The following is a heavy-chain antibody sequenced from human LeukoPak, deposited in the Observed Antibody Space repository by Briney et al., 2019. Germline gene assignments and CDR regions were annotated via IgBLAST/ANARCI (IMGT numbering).Heavy chain of an antibody. Sequence: GGSLRLSCAASGFTVSSNYMSWVRQAPGKGLEWVSVIYSGGSTYYADSVKGRFTISRDNSKSTLYIQMNSLRAEDTAVYYCARDRYYYDSSGYRWFDPWGQGTLVTVSS. CDR2: IYSGGST. CDR3: ARDRYYYDSSGYRWFDP. V-gene: IGHV3-53*01. CDR1: GFTVSSNY. D-gene: IGHD3-22*01. J-gene: IGHJ5*02.